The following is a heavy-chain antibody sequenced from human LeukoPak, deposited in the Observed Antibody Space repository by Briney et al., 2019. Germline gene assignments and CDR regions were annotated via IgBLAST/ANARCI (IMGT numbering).Heavy chain of an antibody. V-gene: IGHV4-34*01. CDR1: GGSFSGYY. CDR3: ARLWLGSRSWYVGGWFDP. J-gene: IGHJ5*02. D-gene: IGHD6-13*01. CDR2: INHSGST. Sequence: SETLSLTCAVYGGSFSGYYWSWIRQPPGKGLEWIGEINHSGSTNYNPYLKSRVTISVDTSKNQFSLKLSSVTAADTAVYYCARLWLGSRSWYVGGWFDPWGQGTLVTVSS.